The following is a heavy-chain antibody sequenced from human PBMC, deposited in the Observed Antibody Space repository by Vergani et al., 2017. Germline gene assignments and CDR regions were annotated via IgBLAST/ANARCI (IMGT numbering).Heavy chain of an antibody. CDR3: ARERCSSTSCYFSAFDI. D-gene: IGHD2-2*01. V-gene: IGHV3-7*01. CDR1: GFTFSSYW. J-gene: IGHJ3*02. CDR2: IKQDGSEK. Sequence: EVQLVESGGGLVQPGGSLRLSCAASGFTFSSYWMSWVRPAPGKGLEWVANIKQDGSEKYYVDSVKGRFTISRDNAKNSLYLQMNSLRAEDTAVYYCARERCSSTSCYFSAFDIWGQGTMVTVSS.